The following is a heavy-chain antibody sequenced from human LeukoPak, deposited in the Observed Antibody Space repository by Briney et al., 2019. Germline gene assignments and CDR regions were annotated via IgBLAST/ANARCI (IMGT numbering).Heavy chain of an antibody. J-gene: IGHJ4*02. D-gene: IGHD3-10*01. CDR1: GFTFSTYW. CDR3: ARDYYASGSPNDY. CDR2: INSDAGST. Sequence: GGSLRLSCAASGFTFSTYWMHWVRQAPGEGLVWLSRINSDAGSTSYADSVKGRFTISRDNAKNTLYLQMNSLRAEVTAVYYCARDYYASGSPNDYWGQGTLVTVSS. V-gene: IGHV3-74*01.